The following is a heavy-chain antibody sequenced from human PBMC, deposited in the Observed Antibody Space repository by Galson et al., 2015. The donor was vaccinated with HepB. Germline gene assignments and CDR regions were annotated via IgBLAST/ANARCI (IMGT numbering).Heavy chain of an antibody. CDR1: DFTFNNAL. V-gene: IGHV3-15*07. CDR2: IARKSDGGTA. D-gene: IGHD3-22*01. CDR3: TADIDDSNGPSNDY. Sequence: SLRLSCVASDFTFNNALRNWVRQAPGKGLDWVGHIARKSDGGTAYYAAPVKGRFTISRDDSKNTLYLQMNSLKTEDTGMYYCTADIDDSNGPSNDYWGQGTLVIVSS. J-gene: IGHJ4*02.